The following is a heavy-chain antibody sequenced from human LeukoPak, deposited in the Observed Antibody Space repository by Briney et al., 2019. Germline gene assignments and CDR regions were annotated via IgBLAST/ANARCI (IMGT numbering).Heavy chain of an antibody. Sequence: SGGSLRLSCAASGFTFSDYYMSWIRQPPGKGLEWIGYIYYSGSTNYNPSLKSRVTISVDTSKNQFSLKLSSVTAADTAVYYCARGEQQLVGDAFDIWGQGTMVTVSS. J-gene: IGHJ3*02. V-gene: IGHV4-59*08. CDR3: ARGEQQLVGDAFDI. D-gene: IGHD6-13*01. CDR1: GFTFSDYY. CDR2: IYYSGST.